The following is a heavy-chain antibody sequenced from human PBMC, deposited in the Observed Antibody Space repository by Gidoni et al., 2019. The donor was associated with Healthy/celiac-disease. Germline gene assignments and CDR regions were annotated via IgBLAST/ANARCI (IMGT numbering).Heavy chain of an antibody. CDR2: ISYDGSNK. D-gene: IGHD3-10*01. CDR3: ARDGDPQNYYGSGKGPYYYGMDV. CDR1: GFTFRSYA. Sequence: QVQLVESGGGVVQPGRSLRLSCAASGFTFRSYAMHWVRQAPGKGLEWVAVISYDGSNKYYADSVKGRFTISRDNSKNTLYLQMNSLRAEDTAVYYCARDGDPQNYYGSGKGPYYYGMDVWGQGTTVTVSS. V-gene: IGHV3-30-3*01. J-gene: IGHJ6*02.